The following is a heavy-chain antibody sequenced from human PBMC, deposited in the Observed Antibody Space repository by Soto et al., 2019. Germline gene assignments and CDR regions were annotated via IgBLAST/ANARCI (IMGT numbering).Heavy chain of an antibody. D-gene: IGHD2-15*01. CDR2: ISGSGGST. Sequence: AGGSLRLSCAASGFTFSSYAMSWVRQAPGKGLEWVSAISGSGGSTYYADSVKGRFTISRDNSKNTLYLQMNSLRAEDTAVYYCAEDRAIYCSGGSCYGYWGQGTLVTVSS. J-gene: IGHJ4*02. CDR1: GFTFSSYA. V-gene: IGHV3-23*01. CDR3: AEDRAIYCSGGSCYGY.